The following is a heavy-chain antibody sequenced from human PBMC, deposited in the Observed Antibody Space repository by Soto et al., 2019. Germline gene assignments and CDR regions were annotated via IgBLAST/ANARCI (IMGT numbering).Heavy chain of an antibody. Sequence: GGSLRLSCAASGFTFSSYWMSWVRHAPGKGLEWVANIKQDGSEKYYVDSVKGRFTISRDNAKNSLYLQMNSLRAEDTAVYYCARARTHYCSGGSCYVYWGQGTLVTVSS. J-gene: IGHJ4*02. CDR2: IKQDGSEK. V-gene: IGHV3-7*03. D-gene: IGHD2-15*01. CDR1: GFTFSSYW. CDR3: ARARTHYCSGGSCYVY.